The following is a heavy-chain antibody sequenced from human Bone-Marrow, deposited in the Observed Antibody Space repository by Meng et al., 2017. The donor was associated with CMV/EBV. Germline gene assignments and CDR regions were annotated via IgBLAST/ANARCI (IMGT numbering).Heavy chain of an antibody. V-gene: IGHV4-61*01. CDR2: IYYSGST. D-gene: IGHD2-2*01. J-gene: IGHJ6*02. CDR3: ARDRCSSTSCSLDYYYGMDV. Sequence: SETLSLTCTVSGGSVSSGSYYWSWIRQPPGKGLEWIGYIYYSGSTNYNPSLKSRVTISLDTSKNQFSLKLTSVTAADTAMYYCARDRCSSTSCSLDYYYGMDVWGRGTTVTVSS. CDR1: GGSVSSGSYY.